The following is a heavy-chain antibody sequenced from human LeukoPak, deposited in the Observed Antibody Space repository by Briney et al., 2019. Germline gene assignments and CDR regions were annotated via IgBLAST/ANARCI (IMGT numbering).Heavy chain of an antibody. CDR1: GCSFSNYG. J-gene: IGHJ5*02. V-gene: IGHV1-69*06. Sequence: GASVKVSCKASGCSFSNYGICWVRQAPGQGLEWMGGIIPIFNRANYAQKLQGRVTITADKSTRQAYMELSSLRSEDRAISYCARDRDNRDWFDPWGQGTRVTVST. D-gene: IGHD1-14*01. CDR2: IIPIFNRA. CDR3: ARDRDNRDWFDP.